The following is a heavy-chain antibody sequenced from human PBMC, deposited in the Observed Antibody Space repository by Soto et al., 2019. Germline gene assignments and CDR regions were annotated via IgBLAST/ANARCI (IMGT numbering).Heavy chain of an antibody. J-gene: IGHJ4*02. CDR3: ATPSYDSSGYYDY. V-gene: IGHV3-30*03. CDR1: GFTFSSYG. Sequence: PGGSLRLSCAASGFTFSSYGMHWVRQAPGKGLEWVAVISYDGSNKYYADSVKGRFTISRDNSKNTLYLQMNSLRAEDTAVYYCATPSYDSSGYYDYWGQGTLVTVS. D-gene: IGHD3-22*01. CDR2: ISYDGSNK.